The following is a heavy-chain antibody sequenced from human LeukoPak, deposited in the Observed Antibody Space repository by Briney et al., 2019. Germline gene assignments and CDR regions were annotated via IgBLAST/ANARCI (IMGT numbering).Heavy chain of an antibody. CDR1: GFTFSSYA. Sequence: GRSLRLSCAASGFTFSSYAMHWVRQAPGKGLEWVAVISYDGSNKYYADSVKGRFTISRDNSKNTLYLQMNSPRAEDTAVYYCARDLPYIVVVPAAEGLDLWGRGTLVTVSS. V-gene: IGHV3-30*04. D-gene: IGHD2-2*01. CDR3: ARDLPYIVVVPAAEGLDL. J-gene: IGHJ2*01. CDR2: ISYDGSNK.